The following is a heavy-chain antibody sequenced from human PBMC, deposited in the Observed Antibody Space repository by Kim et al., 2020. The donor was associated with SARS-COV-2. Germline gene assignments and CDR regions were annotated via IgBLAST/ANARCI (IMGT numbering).Heavy chain of an antibody. CDR1: GGTFSSYA. CDR3: AGGYSSSWYGGPGFDY. J-gene: IGHJ4*02. Sequence: SVKVSCKASGGTFSSYAISWVRQAPGQGLEWMGGIIPIFGTANYAQKFQGRVTITADESTSTAYMELSSLRSEDTAVYYCAGGYSSSWYGGPGFDYWGQGTLVTVSS. V-gene: IGHV1-69*13. CDR2: IIPIFGTA. D-gene: IGHD6-13*01.